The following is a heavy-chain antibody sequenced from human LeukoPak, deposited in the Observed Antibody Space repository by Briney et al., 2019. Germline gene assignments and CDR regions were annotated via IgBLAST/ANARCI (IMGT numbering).Heavy chain of an antibody. CDR2: IIPILGIA. CDR1: GGTFSSYT. Sequence: SVKVSCKASGGTFSSYTISWVRQAPGQGLEWMGRIIPILGIANYAQKFQGKVTITADKSTSTAYMELSSLRSEDTAVYYCARDSMWEGSAYWGQGTLVTVSS. CDR3: ARDSMWEGSAY. D-gene: IGHD1-26*01. V-gene: IGHV1-69*04. J-gene: IGHJ4*02.